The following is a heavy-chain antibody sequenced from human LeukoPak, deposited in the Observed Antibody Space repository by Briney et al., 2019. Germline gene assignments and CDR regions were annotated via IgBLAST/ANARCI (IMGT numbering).Heavy chain of an antibody. D-gene: IGHD1-7*01. CDR2: INPNSGGT. CDR1: GYAFTGYY. V-gene: IGHV1-2*02. J-gene: IGHJ3*01. CDR3: AIINWNYVERPFDV. Sequence: ASVKVSCKASGYAFTGYYMHWVRQAPGQGLEWMGWINPNSGGTNSAQKFQGRVTMTRDTSISTTYMELSSLRSDDTAVYYCAIINWNYVERPFDVWGQGTMVTVSS.